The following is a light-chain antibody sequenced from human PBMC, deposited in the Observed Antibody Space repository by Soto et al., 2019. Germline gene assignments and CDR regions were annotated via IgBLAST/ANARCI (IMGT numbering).Light chain of an antibody. Sequence: QSALTQPASVSGSPGQSITISCTGTSSNIGGYNYVSWYQQHPGKAPKLMIYDVGSRPSGVSNRFSGSKSANTASLTISGXXXXDXADXYXSSYTSSSTEVXGTGXKVTVL. J-gene: IGLJ1*01. CDR1: SSNIGGYNY. CDR3: SSYTSSSTEV. V-gene: IGLV2-14*03. CDR2: DVG.